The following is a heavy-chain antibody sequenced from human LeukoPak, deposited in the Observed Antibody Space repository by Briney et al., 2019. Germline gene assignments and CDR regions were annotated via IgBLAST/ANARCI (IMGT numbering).Heavy chain of an antibody. J-gene: IGHJ4*02. Sequence: GASVKVSCKASGYTFTGYYMHWVRQAPGQGLEWMGWINPNSGGTNYAQKFQGRVTMTRDTPISTAYMELSRLRSDDTTVYYCARTTLRFLEWLPRYYFDYWGQGTLVTVSS. D-gene: IGHD3-3*01. V-gene: IGHV1-2*02. CDR1: GYTFTGYY. CDR3: ARTTLRFLEWLPRYYFDY. CDR2: INPNSGGT.